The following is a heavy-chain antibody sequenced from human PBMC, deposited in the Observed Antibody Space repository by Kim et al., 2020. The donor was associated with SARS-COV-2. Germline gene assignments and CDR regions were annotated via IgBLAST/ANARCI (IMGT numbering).Heavy chain of an antibody. CDR3: ARWGRRYSSSWLYGY. J-gene: IGHJ4*02. CDR1: GGSFSGYY. V-gene: IGHV4-34*01. Sequence: SETLSLTCAVYGGSFSGYYWSWIRQPPGKGLEWIGEINHSGSTNYNPSLKSRVTISVDTSKNQFSLKLSSVTAADTAVYYCARWGRRYSSSWLYGYWGQGTLVTVSS. CDR2: INHSGST. D-gene: IGHD6-13*01.